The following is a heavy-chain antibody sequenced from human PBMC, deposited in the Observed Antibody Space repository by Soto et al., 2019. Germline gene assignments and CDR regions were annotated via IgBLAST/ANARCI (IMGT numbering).Heavy chain of an antibody. J-gene: IGHJ4*02. Sequence: PSHSLALTCTVSGSSISRGYCYWSWIRHPPVKGLEWIGYIYYSGSNYYNPSLKRRVTISLDTSKNQFPLKLSSVTAADTDVYYCARVGLSIAVRPFDSWGQGTLVTVSS. D-gene: IGHD6-6*01. CDR2: IYYSGSN. CDR1: GSSISRGYCY. CDR3: ARVGLSIAVRPFDS. V-gene: IGHV4-30-4*01.